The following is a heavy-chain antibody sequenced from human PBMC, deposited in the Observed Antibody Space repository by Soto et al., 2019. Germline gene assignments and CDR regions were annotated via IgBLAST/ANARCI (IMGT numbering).Heavy chain of an antibody. Sequence: GGSLRLSCAASGFTFSSYWMTWVRQAPGKGLEWVANIKQDGSEKYYVDSVKGRFTISRDNAKNSLFLQVNSLRAEDTAVYYCASRPPEVNYYGVFDYWGQGTPVTVSS. CDR3: ASRPPEVNYYGVFDY. CDR2: IKQDGSEK. J-gene: IGHJ4*02. V-gene: IGHV3-7*03. CDR1: GFTFSSYW. D-gene: IGHD3-10*01.